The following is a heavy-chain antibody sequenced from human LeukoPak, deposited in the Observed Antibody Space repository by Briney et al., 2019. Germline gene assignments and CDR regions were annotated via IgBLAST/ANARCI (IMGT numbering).Heavy chain of an antibody. CDR3: ATYIVVVPAASIRFDP. CDR1: GGSISSSSYY. V-gene: IGHV4-39*01. CDR2: IYYSGST. D-gene: IGHD2-2*01. Sequence: SETLSLTCTVSGGSISSSSYYWGWIRQPPGKGLEWIGSIYYSGSTYYNPSLKSRVTISVDTSKNQFSLKLSSVTAADTAVYYCATYIVVVPAASIRFDPWGQGTLVIVSS. J-gene: IGHJ5*02.